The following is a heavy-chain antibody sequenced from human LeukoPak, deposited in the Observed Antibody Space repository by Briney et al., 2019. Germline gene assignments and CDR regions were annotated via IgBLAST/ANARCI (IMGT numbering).Heavy chain of an antibody. CDR3: TTAQTASRGF. CDR1: GFTFSSYE. J-gene: IGHJ4*02. D-gene: IGHD6-19*01. CDR2: IKSKSDGGTT. V-gene: IGHV3-15*01. Sequence: PGGSLRLSCAASGFTFSSYEMNWVRQAPGKGLEWVGRIKSKSDGGTTDYAAPVKGRFTISRDDSKNTLYLQMNSLKIEDTAVYLCTTAQTASRGFWGQGALVTVSS.